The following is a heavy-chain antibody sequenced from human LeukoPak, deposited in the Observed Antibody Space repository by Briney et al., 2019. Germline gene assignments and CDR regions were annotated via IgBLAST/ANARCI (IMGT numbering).Heavy chain of an antibody. D-gene: IGHD6-13*01. CDR1: GGSISSGGYY. V-gene: IGHV4-31*03. Sequence: SQTLSLTCTVSGGSISSGGYYWSWIRLHPGKGLEWIGYIYYSGSTYYNPSLKSRVTISVDTSKNQFSLKLSSVTAADTAVYYCARDHGRPREQQLFYGMDVWGQGTTVTVSS. CDR2: IYYSGST. CDR3: ARDHGRPREQQLFYGMDV. J-gene: IGHJ6*02.